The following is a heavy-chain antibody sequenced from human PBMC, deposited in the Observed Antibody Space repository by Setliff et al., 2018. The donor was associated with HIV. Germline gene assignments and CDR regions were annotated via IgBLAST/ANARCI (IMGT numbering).Heavy chain of an antibody. CDR3: LRLYRGSSTKEKSDS. J-gene: IGHJ4*02. V-gene: IGHV4-39*07. CDR1: GGSISNNNYY. Sequence: SETLSLTCNVSGGSISNNNYYWGWVRQPPGKGLEWTASIYYTGTTSYNPALKSRVALSVGAAKNQFSLKMTSVTAADTAVYFCLRLYRGSSTKEKSDSWGQGVLVTVSS. CDR2: IYYTGTT. D-gene: IGHD2-2*01.